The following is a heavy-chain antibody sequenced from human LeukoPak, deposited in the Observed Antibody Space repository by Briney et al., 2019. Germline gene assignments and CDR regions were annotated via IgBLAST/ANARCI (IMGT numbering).Heavy chain of an antibody. D-gene: IGHD2-15*01. V-gene: IGHV4-34*01. CDR3: ARGPLYCSGGSCYPRTYWYFDL. Sequence: SETLSLTCAVYGGSFSGYYCNWIRQPPGKGLEWIGEINHSGSTNYNPSLKSRVTISVDTSRNQFSLKLSSVTAADTAMYYCARGPLYCSGGSCYPRTYWYFDLWGRGTLVTVSP. J-gene: IGHJ2*01. CDR2: INHSGST. CDR1: GGSFSGYY.